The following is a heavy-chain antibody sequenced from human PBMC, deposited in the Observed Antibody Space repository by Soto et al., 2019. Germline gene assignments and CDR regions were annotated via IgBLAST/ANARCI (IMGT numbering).Heavy chain of an antibody. D-gene: IGHD3-22*01. CDR2: IYYSGTT. J-gene: IGHJ4*01. Sequence: SSETLSLTCTVAGASISNLCYCWSWIRQHAGKGREGIGYIYYSGTTHYNPSLKSRVTMSTDKYQNNLTLKLTTVTAADTDAFYCVRVYYDAGGYVNNWGRGTLVTVSS. V-gene: IGHV4-31*03. CDR3: VRVYYDAGGYVNN. CDR1: GASISNLCYC.